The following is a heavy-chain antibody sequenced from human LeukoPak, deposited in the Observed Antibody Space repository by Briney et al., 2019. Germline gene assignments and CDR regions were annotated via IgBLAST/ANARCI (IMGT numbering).Heavy chain of an antibody. CDR1: GFTFSSYA. V-gene: IGHV3-23*01. Sequence: PGGSLRLSCAASGFTFSSYAMSWVRQAPGKGLEWVSAISGSGGSTYYADSVKGRFTISRDNSKNSLYLQMNSLRAEDTAVYYCARGAFGYCSSSGCYNTFDYWGQGTLVTASS. CDR2: ISGSGGST. D-gene: IGHD2-2*02. J-gene: IGHJ4*02. CDR3: ARGAFGYCSSSGCYNTFDY.